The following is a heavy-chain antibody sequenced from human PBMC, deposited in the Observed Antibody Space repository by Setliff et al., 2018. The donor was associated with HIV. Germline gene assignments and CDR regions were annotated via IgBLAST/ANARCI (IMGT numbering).Heavy chain of an antibody. CDR2: ISAYDDNT. D-gene: IGHD3-3*01. J-gene: IGHJ6*02. CDR3: ARDVRDGFEEWFSTLDDGMDV. V-gene: IGHV1-18*01. Sequence: ASVKVSCKASGYTFMNYGLSWVRQAPGQGLEWMGWISAYDDNTYYVQKFQGRVTMTTDTSTKTAFLELRKLRSDDTAVYYCARDVRDGFEEWFSTLDDGMDVWGQGTTVTVSS. CDR1: GYTFMNYG.